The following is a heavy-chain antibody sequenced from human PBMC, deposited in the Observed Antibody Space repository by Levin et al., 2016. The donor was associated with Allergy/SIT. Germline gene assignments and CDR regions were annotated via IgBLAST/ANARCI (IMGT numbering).Heavy chain of an antibody. D-gene: IGHD6-13*01. CDR3: ASTSIAATDY. J-gene: IGHJ4*02. Sequence: WIRQPPGKGLEWIGSIYYSGSTYYNPSLKSRVTISVDTSKNQFSLKLSSVTAADTAVYYCASTSIAATDYWGQGTLVTVSS. CDR2: IYYSGST. V-gene: IGHV4-39*01.